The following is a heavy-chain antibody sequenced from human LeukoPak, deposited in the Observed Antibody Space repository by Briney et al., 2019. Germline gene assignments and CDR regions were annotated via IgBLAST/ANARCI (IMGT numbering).Heavy chain of an antibody. J-gene: IGHJ5*02. D-gene: IGHD3-10*01. CDR3: ARPGVRGVIISGWFDP. CDR1: GGSISSSSYY. CDR2: IYYSGST. V-gene: IGHV4-39*07. Sequence: PSETLSLTCTVSGGSISSSSYYWGWIRQPPGKGLEWIGSIYYSGSTYYNPSLKSRVTISVDTSKNQFSLKLSSVTAADTAVYYCARPGVRGVIISGWFDPWGQGTLVTVSS.